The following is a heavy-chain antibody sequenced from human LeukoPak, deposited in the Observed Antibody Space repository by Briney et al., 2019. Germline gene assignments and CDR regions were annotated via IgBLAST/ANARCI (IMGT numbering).Heavy chain of an antibody. D-gene: IGHD6-13*01. J-gene: IGHJ6*03. CDR1: GGSISSYY. CDR3: ARVPFSSSWYSNYYYMDV. V-gene: IGHV4-59*12. Sequence: TSETLSLTCTVSGGSISSYYWSWIRQPPGKGLEWIGYIYYSGSTNYNPSLKSRVTISVDTSKNQFSLKLSSVTAADTAVYYCARVPFSSSWYSNYYYMDVWGKGTTVTISS. CDR2: IYYSGST.